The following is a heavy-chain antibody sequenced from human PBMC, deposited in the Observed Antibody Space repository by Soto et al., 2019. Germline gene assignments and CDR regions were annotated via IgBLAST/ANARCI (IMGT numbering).Heavy chain of an antibody. Sequence: PGGSLRLSCEGSGFTFRHYAMTWLRQGPGKGLEWVSTISQSGEKAYYADSVKGPFAISRDNSKNTTYLQMINLRAADTAVYYCAKEPLGRCVDSCYSYWFDPCGQGTMFTVSS. CDR2: ISQSGEKA. J-gene: IGHJ5*01. D-gene: IGHD2-15*01. V-gene: IGHV3-23*01. CDR3: AKEPLGRCVDSCYSYWFDP. CDR1: GFTFRHYA.